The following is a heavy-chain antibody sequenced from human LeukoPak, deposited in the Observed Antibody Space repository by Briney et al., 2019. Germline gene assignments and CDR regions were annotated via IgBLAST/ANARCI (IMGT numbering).Heavy chain of an antibody. J-gene: IGHJ6*03. D-gene: IGHD6-13*01. CDR3: ARAPSHMAAAGKDYYYYYYMDV. Sequence: SETLSLTCTVSGGSISSSSYYWGWIRQPQGKGLEWIGSIYYSGSTYYNPSLKSRVTISVDTSKNQFSLKLSSVTAADTAVYYCARAPSHMAAAGKDYYYYYYMDVWGKGTTVTVSS. CDR1: GGSISSSSYY. V-gene: IGHV4-39*07. CDR2: IYYSGST.